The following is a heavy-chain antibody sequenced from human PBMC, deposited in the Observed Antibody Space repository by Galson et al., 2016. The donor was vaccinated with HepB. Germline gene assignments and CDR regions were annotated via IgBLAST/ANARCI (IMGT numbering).Heavy chain of an antibody. CDR2: ISAYNGYT. D-gene: IGHD3-10*01. J-gene: IGHJ5*02. CDR1: GYNFTSYG. V-gene: IGHV1-18*01. Sequence: SVKVSCKASGYNFTSYGISWVRQAPGQGLEWMGWISAYNGYTTYAQKVQGRVTMTTDTSTTAAYMELRSLRSDDTAVYYCARDRGRYNWFDPWGQGTRVTVSS. CDR3: ARDRGRYNWFDP.